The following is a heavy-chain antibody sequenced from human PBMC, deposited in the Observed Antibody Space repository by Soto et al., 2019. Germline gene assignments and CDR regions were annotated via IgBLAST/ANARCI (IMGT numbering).Heavy chain of an antibody. CDR1: GYTFTSYG. J-gene: IGHJ6*02. CDR2: ISAYNGNT. D-gene: IGHD2-15*01. Sequence: ASVKVSCKASGYTFTSYGISWVRQAPGQGLEWMGWISAYNGNTNYAQKLQGRVTMTTDTSTSTAYMELRSLRSDDTAVYYCARFHCSGGSCYSFVYYGMDVWGQGTTVTVSS. V-gene: IGHV1-18*01. CDR3: ARFHCSGGSCYSFVYYGMDV.